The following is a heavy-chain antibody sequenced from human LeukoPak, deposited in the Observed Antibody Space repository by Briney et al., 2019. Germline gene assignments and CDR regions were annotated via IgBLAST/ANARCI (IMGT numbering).Heavy chain of an antibody. V-gene: IGHV4-30-4*01. Sequence: SETLSLTCTVSGGSISSGDHYWSWIRRSPGKGLEWIGYISYTGSTYYNPSLKSRVTISVDTSKNQFSLKLSSVTAADTAVYYCATGRVLDAFDIWGQGTMVTVSS. CDR2: ISYTGST. CDR3: ATGRVLDAFDI. CDR1: GGSISSGDHY. J-gene: IGHJ3*02.